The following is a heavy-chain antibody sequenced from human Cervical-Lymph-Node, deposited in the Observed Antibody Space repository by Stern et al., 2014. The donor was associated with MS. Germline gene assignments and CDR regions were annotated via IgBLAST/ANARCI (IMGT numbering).Heavy chain of an antibody. J-gene: IGHJ4*02. D-gene: IGHD3-9*01. CDR3: ARARVMLTTGFDY. Sequence: EVQLVESGGGLVQPGGSLRLSCAASGFTFSTYSMNWVRQAPGRGLEWVSYISSSSSSIYYADSVKGRFTISRDNAKNSLYLQMNSLRDDDTAVYYCARARVMLTTGFDYWGQGTLVTVSS. V-gene: IGHV3-48*02. CDR2: ISSSSSSI. CDR1: GFTFSTYS.